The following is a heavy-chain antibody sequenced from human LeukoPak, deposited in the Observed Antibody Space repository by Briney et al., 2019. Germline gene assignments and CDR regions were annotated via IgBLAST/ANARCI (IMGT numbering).Heavy chain of an antibody. Sequence: SEPLSLTCTVSGGSISSSSYYWGWIRQPPGQGLEWIGSIYYSGSTYYNPSLKSRVTISVDTSKNQFSLKLSSVTAADTAVYYCARGLGYCSGGSCSDVRYNWFVPWGQGTLVTVSS. J-gene: IGHJ5*02. CDR3: ARGLGYCSGGSCSDVRYNWFVP. CDR1: GGSISSSSYY. CDR2: IYYSGST. V-gene: IGHV4-39*07. D-gene: IGHD2-15*01.